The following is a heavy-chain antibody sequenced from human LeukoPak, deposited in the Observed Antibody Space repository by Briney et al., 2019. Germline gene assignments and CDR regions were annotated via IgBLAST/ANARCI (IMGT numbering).Heavy chain of an antibody. CDR1: GFTFNSYA. V-gene: IGHV3-23*01. J-gene: IGHJ4*02. CDR2: ITSGGDT. CDR3: TKCAAGGGSCYGWY. Sequence: GGTLRLSCAASGFTFNSYAMTWVRHAPGKGLEWVSAITSGGDTYYADSVKGRFTISRDNSKNTLYLQMSNLGAEDTAVYYCTKCAAGGGSCYGWYWGQGTLVTVSS. D-gene: IGHD2-15*01.